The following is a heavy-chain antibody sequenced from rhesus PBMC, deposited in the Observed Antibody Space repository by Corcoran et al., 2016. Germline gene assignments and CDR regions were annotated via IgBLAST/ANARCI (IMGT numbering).Heavy chain of an antibody. Sequence: QVQLQESGPGLVKPSETLSLTCAVSGGSFRSSSWSWTRQAPGKGLEWIGRIDSSGSTYYNPSLKSRVTLSVDTSKNQFSLKLSSVTAADTAVYYCARHMIDQTYFHWGQGVLVTVSS. CDR3: ARHMIDQTYFH. D-gene: IGHD2-2*01. CDR2: IDSSGST. J-gene: IGHJ4*01. CDR1: GGSFRSSS. V-gene: IGHV4S11*01.